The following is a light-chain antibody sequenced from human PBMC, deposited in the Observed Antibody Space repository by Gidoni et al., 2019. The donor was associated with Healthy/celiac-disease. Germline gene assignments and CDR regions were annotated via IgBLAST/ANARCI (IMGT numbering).Light chain of an antibody. CDR3: SSYTSSSTPYV. J-gene: IGLJ3*02. CDR2: DVS. Sequence: QSALTQPASVSGSPGQSITISCTGTSSDVGGYNYVSWYQQHPGNAPKLMIYDVSNRPSGVSNRFSGSKSGNTASLTISGLQAEDEAYYYCSSYTSSSTPYVFGGGTKLTVL. V-gene: IGLV2-14*03. CDR1: SSDVGGYNY.